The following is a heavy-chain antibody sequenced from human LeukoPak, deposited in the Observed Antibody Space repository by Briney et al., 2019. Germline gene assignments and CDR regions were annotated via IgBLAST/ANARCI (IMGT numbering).Heavy chain of an antibody. V-gene: IGHV1-69*01. CDR3: ARSLCSGGSCYPSSGGFDP. Sequence: ASVKVSCKASGGTFSSYAISWVRQAPGQGLEWMGGIIPIFGTANYVQKFQGRVTITADESTSTAYMELSSLRSEDTAVYYCARSLCSGGSCYPSSGGFDPWGQGTLVTVSS. CDR2: IIPIFGTA. J-gene: IGHJ5*02. CDR1: GGTFSSYA. D-gene: IGHD2-15*01.